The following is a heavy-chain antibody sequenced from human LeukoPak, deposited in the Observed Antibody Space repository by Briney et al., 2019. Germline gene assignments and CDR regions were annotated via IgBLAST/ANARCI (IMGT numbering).Heavy chain of an antibody. D-gene: IGHD6-13*01. CDR3: ASIAAAGTGDFDY. V-gene: IGHV1-2*02. CDR1: GYTFTGYY. Sequence: ASVKVSCKASGYTFTGYYMHWVRQAPGQGLEWMGWINPNNGGTNYAQKFQGRVTMTSDTSISTAYMELSRLRSDETAVYDCASIAAAGTGDFDYWGQGTLVTVSS. J-gene: IGHJ4*02. CDR2: INPNNGGT.